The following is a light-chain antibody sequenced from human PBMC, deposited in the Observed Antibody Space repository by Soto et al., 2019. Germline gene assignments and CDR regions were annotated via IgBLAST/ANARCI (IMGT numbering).Light chain of an antibody. CDR2: EVS. Sequence: QSVLTQPASVSGSPGQSITISCTGTSSDVGRYNYVSWYQHHPGKAPKLMIYEVSNRPSGVSNRFSGSKSVNTASLTISGLQAEDEADYYCTSYTTSSTLVFGGGTQLTFL. V-gene: IGLV2-14*01. CDR3: TSYTTSSTLV. CDR1: SSDVGRYNY. J-gene: IGLJ2*01.